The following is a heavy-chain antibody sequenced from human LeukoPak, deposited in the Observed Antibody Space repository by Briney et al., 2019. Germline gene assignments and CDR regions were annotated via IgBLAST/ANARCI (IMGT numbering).Heavy chain of an antibody. J-gene: IGHJ5*02. CDR1: GFTFSSYA. CDR3: ARDSDYGDQRGLNWFDP. V-gene: IGHV3-23*01. CDR2: ISGSGGST. D-gene: IGHD4-17*01. Sequence: PGGSLRLSCAASGFTFSSYAMSWVRQAPGKGLEWVSAISGSGGSTYYADSVKGRFTISRDNAKNSLYLQMNSLRAEDTAVYYCARDSDYGDQRGLNWFDPWGQGTLVTVSS.